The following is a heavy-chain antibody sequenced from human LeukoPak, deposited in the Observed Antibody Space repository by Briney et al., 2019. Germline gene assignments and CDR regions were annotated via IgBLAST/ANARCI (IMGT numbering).Heavy chain of an antibody. J-gene: IGHJ4*02. V-gene: IGHV3-23*01. CDR1: GFTFTTCA. D-gene: IGHD3-10*01. Sequence: GGSLRLSCAASGFTFTTCAMTWVRQAPGKGLEWVSSIKSSGDTTYYGDSVKGRFTISRDNSKNTLYLQMNSLRAEDTAVYYCGSMVRGEWGQGTLVTVSS. CDR2: IKSSGDTT. CDR3: GSMVRGE.